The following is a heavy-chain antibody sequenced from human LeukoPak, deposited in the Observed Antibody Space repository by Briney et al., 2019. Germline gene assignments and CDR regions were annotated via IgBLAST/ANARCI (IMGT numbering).Heavy chain of an antibody. J-gene: IGHJ4*02. CDR3: ARGVVPAANVDFGFDY. Sequence: GGSLRLSCAASGFTFSSYEMNWVPQAPGEGLEWVSYISSSGSTIYYADSVKGRFTISRDNAKNSLYLQMNSLRAEDTAVYYCARGVVPAANVDFGFDYWGQGTLVTVSS. D-gene: IGHD2-2*01. CDR1: GFTFSSYE. V-gene: IGHV3-48*03. CDR2: ISSSGSTI.